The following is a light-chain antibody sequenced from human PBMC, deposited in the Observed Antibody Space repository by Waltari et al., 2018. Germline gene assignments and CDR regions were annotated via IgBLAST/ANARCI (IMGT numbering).Light chain of an antibody. Sequence: EIVMTQSPVTLSVSPGERATLSCRASQSVGNNLAWYQQKPGQAPRLLIYGASTRATGIPGRFTGSGSGTEFTLTISILQSDDFAVYQCQHYNKWPPAFGLGTKVEIK. CDR1: QSVGNN. CDR3: QHYNKWPPA. J-gene: IGKJ1*01. CDR2: GAS. V-gene: IGKV3-15*01.